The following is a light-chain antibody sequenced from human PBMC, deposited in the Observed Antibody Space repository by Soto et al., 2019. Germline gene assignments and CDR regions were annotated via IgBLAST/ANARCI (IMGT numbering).Light chain of an antibody. CDR1: SSDVGGYNY. CDR2: DVS. Sequence: QSALTQPASVSGSPGQSITISCTGTSSDVGGYNYVSWYQQQPGKAPKLMIYDVSNRPSGVSNRFSGSKSGNTASLTISWLQAEDEADYYCSSYTSSSTVVFGGGTKLTVL. CDR3: SSYTSSSTVV. J-gene: IGLJ2*01. V-gene: IGLV2-14*01.